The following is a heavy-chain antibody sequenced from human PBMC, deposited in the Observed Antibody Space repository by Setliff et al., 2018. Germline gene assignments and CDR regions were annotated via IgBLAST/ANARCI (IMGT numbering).Heavy chain of an antibody. J-gene: IGHJ5*02. D-gene: IGHD2-15*01. V-gene: IGHV1-69*05. CDR3: ARSPAVLGIVYLDP. CDR1: GDSFNNYA. CDR2: IIPMFGTP. Sequence: AAVKVSCKASGDSFNNYAISWVRQAPGQGLEWMGGIIPMFGTPAYAQKFQDRVTITTDESTSTAYMELDSLRSEDTAVYYCARSPAVLGIVYLDPWGQGTLVTVSS.